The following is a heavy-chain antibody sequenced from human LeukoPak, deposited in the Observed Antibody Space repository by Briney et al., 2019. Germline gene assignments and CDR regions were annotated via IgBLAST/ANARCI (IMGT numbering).Heavy chain of an antibody. CDR1: GGSISGNA. J-gene: IGHJ3*02. Sequence: SEALSLTCTVSGGSISGNAWNWVRQPAGKGLEWIGRILTSGDTVYNPSLESRVTMSLDTSKNQFSLKLNSLTAADTAVYYCARRFNSGNDDVFDIWGQGTMVAVSS. CDR2: ILTSGDT. CDR3: ARRFNSGNDDVFDI. V-gene: IGHV4-4*07. D-gene: IGHD1-1*01.